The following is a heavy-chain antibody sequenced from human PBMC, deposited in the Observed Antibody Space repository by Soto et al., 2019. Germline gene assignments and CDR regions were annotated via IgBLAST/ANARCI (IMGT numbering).Heavy chain of an antibody. D-gene: IGHD6-19*01. Sequence: GGSLRLSCAASGFTFSSYGMHWVRQAPGKGLEWVAVISYDGSNKYYADSVKGRFTIPRDNSKNTLYLQMSSLRAEDTAVYYCVKDGSSGWPYYYGLDVWGQGTTVTVSS. CDR2: ISYDGSNK. CDR3: VKDGSSGWPYYYGLDV. V-gene: IGHV3-30*18. J-gene: IGHJ6*02. CDR1: GFTFSSYG.